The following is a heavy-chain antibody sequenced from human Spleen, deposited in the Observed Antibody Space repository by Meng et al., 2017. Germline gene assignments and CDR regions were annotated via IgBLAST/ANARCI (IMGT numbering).Heavy chain of an antibody. D-gene: IGHD3-22*01. CDR2: INPNSGGT. Sequence: QVQLVQSGAEVKKPGASVKVSCKASGYTYTHYQMDWVRQAPGQGLEWMGRINPNSGGTSYAQKFQGRVTMTRDTSLSTAYMELSRLRSDDTAIYYCARVSHDSSGDYSYFYHWGQGTLVTVSS. CDR1: GYTYTHYQ. V-gene: IGHV1-2*06. CDR3: ARVSHDSSGDYSYFYH. J-gene: IGHJ1*01.